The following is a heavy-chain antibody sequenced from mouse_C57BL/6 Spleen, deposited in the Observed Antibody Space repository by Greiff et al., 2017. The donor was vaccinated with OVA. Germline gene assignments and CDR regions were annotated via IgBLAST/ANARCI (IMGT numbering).Heavy chain of an antibody. V-gene: IGHV1-18*01. D-gene: IGHD3-1*01. CDR3: ARNRAIYSNYAMDY. Sequence: EVQLQQSGPELVKPGASVKIPCKASGYTFTDYNMDWVKQSHGKSLEWIGDINPNNGGTIYNQKFKGKATLTVDKSSSTAYMELRSLTSEDTAVYYCARNRAIYSNYAMDYWGQGTSVTVSS. CDR1: GYTFTDYN. CDR2: INPNNGGT. J-gene: IGHJ4*01.